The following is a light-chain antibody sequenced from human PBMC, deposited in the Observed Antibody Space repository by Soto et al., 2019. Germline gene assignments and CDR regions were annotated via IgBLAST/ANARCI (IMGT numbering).Light chain of an antibody. CDR3: QQGGNLPYT. V-gene: IGKV3-11*01. Sequence: EIVLTQSPATLSLSPGERATLSCRASQSVSSYLAWYQHKPGQAPRLLIYDASNRATGIPARFSGSGSGTDFTLTISSLEPEEFAVYYCQQGGNLPYTFGQGTNLEIK. CDR2: DAS. J-gene: IGKJ2*01. CDR1: QSVSSY.